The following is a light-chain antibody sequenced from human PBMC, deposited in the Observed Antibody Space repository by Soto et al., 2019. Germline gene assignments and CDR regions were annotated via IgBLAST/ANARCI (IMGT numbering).Light chain of an antibody. Sequence: EIVLTQSPATLSLSPGERATLSCRASQSVSSYLAWYQQKPGQAPRLLIYDASNRATGIPARFSGSGSGTDFTLTISSLEPEDFAVYYCQQRSNLFGQGTKLEIK. CDR2: DAS. CDR3: QQRSNL. J-gene: IGKJ2*01. V-gene: IGKV3-11*01. CDR1: QSVSSY.